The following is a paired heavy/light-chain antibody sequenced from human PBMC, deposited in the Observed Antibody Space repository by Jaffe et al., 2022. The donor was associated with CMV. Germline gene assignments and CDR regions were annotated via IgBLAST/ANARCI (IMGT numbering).Heavy chain of an antibody. V-gene: IGHV3-23*01. D-gene: IGHD3-16*01. CDR3: AKDLRFSESLYYYYGMDV. J-gene: IGHJ6*02. Sequence: EVQLLESGGGLVQPGGSLRLSCAASGFTFSSYAMSWVRQAPGKGLEWVSAISGSGGSTYYADSVKGRFTISRDNSKNTLYLQMNSLRAEDTAVYYCAKDLRFSESLYYYYGMDVWGQGTTVTVSS. CDR1: GFTFSSYA. CDR2: ISGSGGST.
Light chain of an antibody. CDR2: EVS. CDR3: SSYAGSNNP. CDR1: SSDVGGYNY. Sequence: QSALTQPPSASGSPGQSVTISCTGTSSDVGGYNYVSWYQQHPGKAPKLMIYEVSKRPSGVPDRFSGSKSGNTASLTVSGLQAEDEADYYCSSYAGSNNPFGTGTKVTVL. V-gene: IGLV2-8*01. J-gene: IGLJ1*01.